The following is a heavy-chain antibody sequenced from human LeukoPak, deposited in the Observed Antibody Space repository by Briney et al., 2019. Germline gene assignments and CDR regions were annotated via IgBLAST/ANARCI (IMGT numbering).Heavy chain of an antibody. CDR1: GFTFDDYA. D-gene: IGHD1-26*01. Sequence: GGSLRLSCAASGFTFDDYAMHWVRQAPGKGLEWVSGISWNSGSIGYADSVKGRFTISGDNAKNSLYLQMNSLRAEDTALYYCAKDKGPSIVGATTNWGQGTLVTVSS. CDR2: ISWNSGSI. V-gene: IGHV3-9*01. CDR3: AKDKGPSIVGATTN. J-gene: IGHJ4*02.